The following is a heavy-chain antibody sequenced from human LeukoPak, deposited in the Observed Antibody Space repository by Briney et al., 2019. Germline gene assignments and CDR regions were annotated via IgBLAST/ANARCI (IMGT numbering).Heavy chain of an antibody. CDR2: VSDSDENT. Sequence: GGSLRLSCAASGFTFSSFAMSWVRQAPGKGLEWVSSVSDSDENTYYADSVKGRFTISRDNPKNTLFLQMDTLRVDDTAVYYCARVRDPTLGYYGMDVWGQGTTVTVSS. CDR3: ARVRDPTLGYYGMDV. V-gene: IGHV3-23*01. D-gene: IGHD3-16*01. J-gene: IGHJ6*02. CDR1: GFTFSSFA.